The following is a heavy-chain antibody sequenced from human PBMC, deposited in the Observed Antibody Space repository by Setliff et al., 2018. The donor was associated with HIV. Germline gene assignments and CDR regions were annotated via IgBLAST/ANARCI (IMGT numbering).Heavy chain of an antibody. CDR2: ISYDGSNK. CDR1: GFTFSSYA. J-gene: IGHJ5*02. D-gene: IGHD2-2*01. Sequence: GGSLRLSCAASGFTFSSYAIHWVRQAPGKGLEWVAVISYDGSNKYYADSVKGRFTISRDNSKNTLYLQMNSLRVEDTAVYYCAKKPEYCRTTTCLDTWGQGTLVTVSS. CDR3: AKKPEYCRTTTCLDT. V-gene: IGHV3-30*04.